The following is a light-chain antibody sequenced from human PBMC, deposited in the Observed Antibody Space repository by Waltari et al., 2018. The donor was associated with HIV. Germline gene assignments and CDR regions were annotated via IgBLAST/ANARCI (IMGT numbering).Light chain of an antibody. CDR2: RNS. J-gene: IGLJ1*01. V-gene: IGLV1-44*01. CDR1: SSNIGSYT. CDR3: AAWDDSLNGYV. Sequence: QSVLTQPPSASGTPGHRVTISCSGSSSNIGSYTVNWYQHLPATAPKLLIFRNSQRPSGVPDRVSASKSGTSASLAISGLQSEDEADYYCAAWDDSLNGYVFGTGTRVTVL.